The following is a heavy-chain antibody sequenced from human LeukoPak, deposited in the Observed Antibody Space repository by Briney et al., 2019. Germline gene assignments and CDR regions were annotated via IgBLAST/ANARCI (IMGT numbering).Heavy chain of an antibody. Sequence: ASVTVSCKASGYSFTSYGISWVRQAPGQGLEWMGWTSAYNGNTNYAQKFQGRVTMTTDTSTTTAYMELRSLSSDDTAVYYCARGYSNPRQSMDVWGQGTTVTVSS. D-gene: IGHD4-11*01. CDR3: ARGYSNPRQSMDV. CDR2: TSAYNGNT. V-gene: IGHV1-18*01. J-gene: IGHJ6*02. CDR1: GYSFTSYG.